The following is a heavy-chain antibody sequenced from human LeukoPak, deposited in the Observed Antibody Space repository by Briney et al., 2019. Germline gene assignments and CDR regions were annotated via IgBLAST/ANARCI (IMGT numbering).Heavy chain of an antibody. J-gene: IGHJ4*02. Sequence: GGSLRLSCAASGFTFSSYAMSWVRQAPGKGLEWVSVMTSSGGSTYYADCVKGRFTISRDNSKNTLYLQMNSLRDDDTAVYYCASYDDSGYYLYRYFRYWGQGTLVTVSS. CDR2: MTSSGGST. V-gene: IGHV3-23*01. CDR3: ASYDDSGYYLYRYFRY. CDR1: GFTFSSYA. D-gene: IGHD3-22*01.